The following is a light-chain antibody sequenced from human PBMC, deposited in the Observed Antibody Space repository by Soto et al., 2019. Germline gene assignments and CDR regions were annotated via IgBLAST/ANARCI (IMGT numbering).Light chain of an antibody. V-gene: IGKV3-15*01. CDR1: QRVNNG. J-gene: IGKJ4*01. Sequence: EVVMTQSPATLSVSPGERSTLFFRARQRVNNGLAWYQHKPCQAPRLLIYGASSRATGIPVRFSGSGSGTEFTLTISSLQSEDVAVYYCQHYKNRPLTFGGGTKVEIK. CDR2: GAS. CDR3: QHYKNRPLT.